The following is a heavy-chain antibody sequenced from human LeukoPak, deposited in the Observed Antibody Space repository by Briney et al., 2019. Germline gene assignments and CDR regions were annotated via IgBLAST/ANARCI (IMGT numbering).Heavy chain of an antibody. CDR3: ARHMAAAVDY. V-gene: IGHV4-61*02. D-gene: IGHD6-13*01. J-gene: IGHJ4*02. Sequence: PSGTLSLTCTVSGGSISSGSYYSSWIRQPAGTGLEWIGRIYTSGSTNYNPSLKSRVTISVDTSKNQFSLKLSSVTAADTAVYDCARHMAAAVDYWGQGTLVTVSS. CDR2: IYTSGST. CDR1: GGSISSGSYY.